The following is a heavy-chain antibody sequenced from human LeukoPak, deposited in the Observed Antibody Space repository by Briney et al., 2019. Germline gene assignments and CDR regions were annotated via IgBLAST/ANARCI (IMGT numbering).Heavy chain of an antibody. V-gene: IGHV3-48*01. CDR2: ISSSSSTI. Sequence: PGGSLRLSCAASGFTFSSYSMNWVRQAPGKGLEGVSYISSSSSTIYYADSVKGRFTISRDSAKNSLYLQMNSLRAEDTAVYYCARALSGYGSSFDIWGQGTMVTVSS. CDR1: GFTFSSYS. CDR3: ARALSGYGSSFDI. D-gene: IGHD3-10*01. J-gene: IGHJ3*02.